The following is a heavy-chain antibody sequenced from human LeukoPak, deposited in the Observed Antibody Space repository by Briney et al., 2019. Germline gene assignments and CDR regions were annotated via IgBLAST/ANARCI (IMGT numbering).Heavy chain of an antibody. CDR3: ARVLASFFDY. D-gene: IGHD3-3*01. CDR1: GFTFSSYS. Sequence: PGGSLRLSCAASGFTFSSYSMNWVRQAPGKGLEWVSYISSSSSTIYYADSVKGRFTISRDNSKNTLYLQMNSLRAEDTAVYYCARVLASFFDYWGQGTLVTVSS. CDR2: ISSSSSTI. V-gene: IGHV3-48*01. J-gene: IGHJ4*02.